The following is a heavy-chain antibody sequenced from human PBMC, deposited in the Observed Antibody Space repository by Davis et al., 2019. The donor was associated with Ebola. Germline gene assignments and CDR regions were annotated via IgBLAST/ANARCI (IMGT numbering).Heavy chain of an antibody. D-gene: IGHD3-9*01. Sequence: AASVKVSCKASGGTFSSYAISWVRQAPGQGLEWMGGIIPIFGTANYAQKFQGRVTITADESTSTAYMELSSLRSEDTAVYYCAREPQLRYRNWFDPWGQGTLVTASS. V-gene: IGHV1-69*13. CDR1: GGTFSSYA. CDR3: AREPQLRYRNWFDP. J-gene: IGHJ5*02. CDR2: IIPIFGTA.